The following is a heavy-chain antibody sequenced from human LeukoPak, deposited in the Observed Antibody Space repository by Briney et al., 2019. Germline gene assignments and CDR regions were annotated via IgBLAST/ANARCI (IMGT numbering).Heavy chain of an antibody. CDR3: ARDSYCSGGTCYSRVGY. D-gene: IGHD2-15*01. Sequence: ASVKVSCKASGYIFTNYPMNWVRQAPGQGLEWMGLINTNTGNPTYAQGLTERFVFSWDTSVSTAYLQITSLKAEDTAVYFCARDSYCSGGTCYSRVGYWGQGTEVTVSS. J-gene: IGHJ4*02. CDR2: INTNTGNP. V-gene: IGHV7-4-1*02. CDR1: GYIFTNYP.